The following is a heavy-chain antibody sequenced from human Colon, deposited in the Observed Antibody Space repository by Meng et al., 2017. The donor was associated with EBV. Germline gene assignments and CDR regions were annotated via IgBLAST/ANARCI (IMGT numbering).Heavy chain of an antibody. D-gene: IGHD4-17*01. J-gene: IGHJ5*02. CDR1: GGSIRRGDYY. V-gene: IGHV4-30-4*01. Sequence: VALRRSGPALAHPSQTPSLTGPVYGGSIRRGDYYWSWIRQPPGKGLEWIGYIYYSGSTYSNASLKSRVTISIDRSKNQFSLKLSSVTAADTAVYYCARDRKHYGERGWFDPWGQGTLVTVSS. CDR2: IYYSGST. CDR3: ARDRKHYGERGWFDP.